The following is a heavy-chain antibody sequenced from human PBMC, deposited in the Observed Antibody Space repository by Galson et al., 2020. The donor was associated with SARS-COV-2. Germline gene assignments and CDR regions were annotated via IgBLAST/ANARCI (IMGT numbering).Heavy chain of an antibody. J-gene: IGHJ3*01. V-gene: IGHV3-23*01. D-gene: IGHD1-26*01. CDR2: ISGSGGST. CDR3: EKDQGRSAGQGGAYDV. CDR1: GFTFSSYA. Sequence: GGSLRLSCAASGFTFSSYAMSWVRQAPGKGLEWVSTISGSGGSTYYADSVKGRFTISRDNSKNTLYLQMNSLRANDTAIYYCEKDQGRSAGQGGAYDVWGQGAMVTFSS.